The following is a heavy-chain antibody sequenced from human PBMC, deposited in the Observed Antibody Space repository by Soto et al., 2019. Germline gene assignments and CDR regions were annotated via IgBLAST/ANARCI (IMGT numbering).Heavy chain of an antibody. D-gene: IGHD5-12*01. CDR1: GFTFSTYA. V-gene: IGHV3-30-3*01. J-gene: IGHJ4*02. Sequence: QVQLVESGGGVVQPGRSLRLSCTASGFTFSTYAMHWVRQAPGKGLEWVAVISNDGTNKYHADSVKGRFTISRDNSKNTMYLQMNSLRADDTAMYYCARVVGYGGDDYYFDYWGQGTLVTVSS. CDR3: ARVVGYGGDDYYFDY. CDR2: ISNDGTNK.